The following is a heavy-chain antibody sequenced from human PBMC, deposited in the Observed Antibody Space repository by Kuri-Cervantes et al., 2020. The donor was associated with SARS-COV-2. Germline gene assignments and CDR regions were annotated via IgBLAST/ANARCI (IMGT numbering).Heavy chain of an antibody. CDR2: ISAYNGNT. J-gene: IGHJ4*02. D-gene: IGHD3-22*01. V-gene: IGHV1-18*01. CDR3: ARGYYYDSSGYYFDY. Sequence: ASVKVSCKASGYTFTSYGISWVRQAPGQGLEWMGWISAYNGNTNYAQKFQERVTITRDMSTSTAYMELSSLRSEDTAVYYCARGYYYDSSGYYFDYWGQGTLVTVSS. CDR1: GYTFTSYG.